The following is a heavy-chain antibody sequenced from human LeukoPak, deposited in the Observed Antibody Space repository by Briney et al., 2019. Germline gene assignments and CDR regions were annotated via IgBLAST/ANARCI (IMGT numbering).Heavy chain of an antibody. V-gene: IGHV3-53*01. CDR2: IYSGGST. D-gene: IGHD5-24*01. J-gene: IGHJ3*02. Sequence: GESLRLSCAASGFTVSSNYMSWVRQAPGKGLEWVSVIYSGGSTYYADSVKGRFTISRDNSKNTLYLQMNSLRAEDTAVYYCAKGGGYNSDAFDIWGQGTMVTVSS. CDR3: AKGGGYNSDAFDI. CDR1: GFTVSSNY.